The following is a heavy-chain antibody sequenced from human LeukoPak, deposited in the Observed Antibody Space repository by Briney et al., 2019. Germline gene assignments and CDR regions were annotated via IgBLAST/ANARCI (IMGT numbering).Heavy chain of an antibody. J-gene: IGHJ4*02. V-gene: IGHV4-59*01. CDR3: ARDPGYCSSTSCYYYFDY. Sequence: SETLSLTCTVSGGSINNYYWSWIRQPPGKGLEWIGYISYSGSTTYNPSFKSRVTISVDMSKNQFSLNLRSVTAADTAVYYCARDPGYCSSTSCYYYFDYWGQGTLVTVSS. CDR1: GGSINNYY. D-gene: IGHD2-2*01. CDR2: ISYSGST.